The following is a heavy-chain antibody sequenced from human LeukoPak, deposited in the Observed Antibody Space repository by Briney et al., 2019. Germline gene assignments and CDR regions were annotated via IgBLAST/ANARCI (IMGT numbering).Heavy chain of an antibody. CDR2: ISYDGSNK. D-gene: IGHD2-2*02. Sequence: GGSLRLSCAASGFTFSSYGMHWVRQAPGKGLEWVAVISYDGSNKYYADSVKGRFTISRDNSKNTLYLQMNSLRAEDTAVYYCARDHREYQLLYMAYWLDPWGQGTLVTVSS. V-gene: IGHV3-30*03. CDR3: ARDHREYQLLYMAYWLDP. CDR1: GFTFSSYG. J-gene: IGHJ5*02.